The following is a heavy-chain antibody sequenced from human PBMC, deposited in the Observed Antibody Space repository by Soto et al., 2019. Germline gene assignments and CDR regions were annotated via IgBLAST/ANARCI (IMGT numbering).Heavy chain of an antibody. J-gene: IGHJ6*02. CDR3: AKDLHYEFWSGYFHYGMDV. Sequence: PGGSLRLSCAASGLMFRSYAMNWVRQAPGKGLEWVSVISGSGGSTHYADSVKGRFTISRDNSKNTLYLQMNSLRAEDAAIYYCAKDLHYEFWSGYFHYGMDVWGQGTTVTVSS. V-gene: IGHV3-23*01. D-gene: IGHD3-3*01. CDR1: GLMFRSYA. CDR2: ISGSGGST.